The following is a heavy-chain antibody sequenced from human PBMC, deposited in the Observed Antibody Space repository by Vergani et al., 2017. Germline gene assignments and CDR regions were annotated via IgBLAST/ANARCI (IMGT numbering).Heavy chain of an antibody. Sequence: QVQLQESGPGLVKPSETLSLTCTVSGGSISSYYWSWIRQPPGKGLEWIGYIYYSGSNNYNPSLKSRVTISVDTSKNQFSLKLSSVTAADTAVYYGARGVGAVVTAPGFDYWGQGTLVTVSS. CDR2: IYYSGSN. D-gene: IGHD2-21*02. V-gene: IGHV4-59*01. CDR1: GGSISSYY. CDR3: ARGVGAVVTAPGFDY. J-gene: IGHJ4*02.